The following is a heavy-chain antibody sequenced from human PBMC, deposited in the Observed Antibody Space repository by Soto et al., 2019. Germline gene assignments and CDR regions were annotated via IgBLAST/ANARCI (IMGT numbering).Heavy chain of an antibody. Sequence: QITLKESGPTLVKPTQTLTLTCTFSGFSLSTSGVGVGWIRQPPGKALEWLALIYWDDDKRYSPSLKSRLTIXXDXSXXQVVLTMTNMDPVDTATYYCAHGPYSSGWYDAFDIWGQGTMVTVSS. CDR2: IYWDDDK. CDR1: GFSLSTSGVG. V-gene: IGHV2-5*02. CDR3: AHGPYSSGWYDAFDI. J-gene: IGHJ3*02. D-gene: IGHD6-19*01.